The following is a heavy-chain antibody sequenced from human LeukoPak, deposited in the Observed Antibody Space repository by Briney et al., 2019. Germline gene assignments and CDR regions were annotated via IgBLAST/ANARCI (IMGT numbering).Heavy chain of an antibody. CDR1: GGSVGSGSYY. J-gene: IGHJ5*02. CDR3: ARWVPIVAANWFDP. V-gene: IGHV4-61*01. D-gene: IGHD2-15*01. CDR2: IYYSGST. Sequence: SETLSLTCTVSGGSVGSGSYYWSWIRQPPGEGLEWIGYIYYSGSTNYNPSLKSRVTVSVDTSKNQFSLKLSSVTAADTAVYYCARWVPIVAANWFDPGGQGTLVTVSS.